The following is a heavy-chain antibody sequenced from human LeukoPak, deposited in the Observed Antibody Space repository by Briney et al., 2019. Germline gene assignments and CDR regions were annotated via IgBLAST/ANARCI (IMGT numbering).Heavy chain of an antibody. Sequence: GGSLRLSCAASGFTFSSYAMSWVRQAPGKGLEWVSSISSSSSYIYYADSVKGRFTISRDNAKNSLYLQMNSLRAEDTAVYYCAREGELRYFDWLKPHYYYYGMDVWGQGTTVTVSS. CDR1: GFTFSSYA. V-gene: IGHV3-21*01. CDR2: ISSSSSYI. D-gene: IGHD3-9*01. CDR3: AREGELRYFDWLKPHYYYYGMDV. J-gene: IGHJ6*02.